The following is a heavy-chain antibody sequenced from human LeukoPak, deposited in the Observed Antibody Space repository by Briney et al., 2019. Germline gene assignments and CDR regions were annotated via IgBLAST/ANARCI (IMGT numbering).Heavy chain of an antibody. V-gene: IGHV5-51*01. CDR2: IYPSDSDT. CDR3: ARLPYCTNGICLYYFDY. Sequence: GESLKISCKGSGYSFTNYWIGWVRQMPGKGLEWMGIIYPSDSDTKYSPSVQGQVTVSADKSISTAYLQWSSLKASDTAMYYCARLPYCTNGICLYYFDYWGQGTLVTVPS. CDR1: GYSFTNYW. J-gene: IGHJ4*02. D-gene: IGHD2-8*01.